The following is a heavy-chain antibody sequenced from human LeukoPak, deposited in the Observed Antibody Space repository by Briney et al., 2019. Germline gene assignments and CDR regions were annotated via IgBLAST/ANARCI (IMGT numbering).Heavy chain of an antibody. J-gene: IGHJ5*02. CDR3: ARGGSMAVVVIPDA. D-gene: IGHD3-22*01. CDR2: ISSTSDDI. Sequence: GGSLRLSCAASGFSFSYYSMNWLRQAPGKGPEWISYISSTSDDIYYADSVQGRFTISRDNAKNSLYLQMNSLRAEDTAVYYCARGGSMAVVVIPDAWGQGTLVTVSS. V-gene: IGHV3-21*01. CDR1: GFSFSYYS.